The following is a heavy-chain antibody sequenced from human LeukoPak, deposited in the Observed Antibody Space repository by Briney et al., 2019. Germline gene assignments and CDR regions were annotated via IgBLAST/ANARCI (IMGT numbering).Heavy chain of an antibody. J-gene: IGHJ4*02. Sequence: PGGSLRLSCAASGFTVSSNYMSWVRQAPGKGLEWVSVIYSGGSTYYADSVKGRFTISRDNSKNTLYLQMNSLRAEDTAVYYCARDGPIAVAGSPIDYWGQGTLVTVSS. CDR3: ARDGPIAVAGSPIDY. CDR2: IYSGGST. D-gene: IGHD6-19*01. V-gene: IGHV3-53*01. CDR1: GFTVSSNY.